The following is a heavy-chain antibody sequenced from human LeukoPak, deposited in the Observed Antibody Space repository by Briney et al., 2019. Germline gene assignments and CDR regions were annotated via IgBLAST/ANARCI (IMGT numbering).Heavy chain of an antibody. CDR1: GFTVSSNE. CDR3: AKDGAEGRYYYDSSAGY. CDR2: ISGSGGST. V-gene: IGHV3-23*01. J-gene: IGHJ4*02. Sequence: GGSLRLSCAASGFTVSSNEMSWVRQAPGKGLEWVSAISGSGGSTYYADSVKGRFTISRDNFKNTLYLQMNSLRAEDTAVYYCAKDGAEGRYYYDSSAGYRGQGTLVTVSS. D-gene: IGHD3-22*01.